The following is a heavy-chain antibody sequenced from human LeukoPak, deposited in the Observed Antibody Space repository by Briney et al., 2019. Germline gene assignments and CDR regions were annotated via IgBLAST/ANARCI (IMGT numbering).Heavy chain of an antibody. CDR2: IGTSSSSI. D-gene: IGHD3-10*01. J-gene: IGHJ3*02. CDR3: GRGKEEAFDI. CDR1: GFTFSSYP. V-gene: IGHV3-21*01. Sequence: GGSLRLSCAASGFTFSSYPINWVRQAPGKGLEWVSSIGTSSSSIYYADSVKGRFTISRDNAKSSLYLQMNSLRAEDTAVYYCGRGKEEAFDIWGQGTMVTVSS.